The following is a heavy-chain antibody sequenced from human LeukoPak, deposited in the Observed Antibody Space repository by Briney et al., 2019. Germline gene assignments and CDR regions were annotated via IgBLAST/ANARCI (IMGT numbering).Heavy chain of an antibody. V-gene: IGHV3-15*01. Sequence: PGGSLRLSCVASGFTFSSFWMSWVRQAPGKGLEWVGRIKSKTDGGTTDYAAPVKGRFTISRDDSKNTLYLQMNSLKTEDTAVYYCTTGFLAAAGKGYWGQGTLVTVSS. D-gene: IGHD6-13*01. CDR2: IKSKTDGGTT. CDR1: GFTFSSFW. CDR3: TTGFLAAAGKGY. J-gene: IGHJ4*02.